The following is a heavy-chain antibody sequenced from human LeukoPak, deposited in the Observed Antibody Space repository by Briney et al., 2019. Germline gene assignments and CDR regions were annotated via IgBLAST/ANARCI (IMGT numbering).Heavy chain of an antibody. V-gene: IGHV3-48*01. CDR1: GFTFSSYS. J-gene: IGHJ4*02. CDR2: ISSSSSTI. D-gene: IGHD3-22*01. CDR3: ARAGDGYSGY. Sequence: GGSLRLSCAASGFTFSSYSMNWVRQAPGKGLEWGSYISSSSSTIYYADSLKGRFTIPRDNAKNSLYLQMNSLRGEDTAVYYCARAGDGYSGYWGQGTLVTVSS.